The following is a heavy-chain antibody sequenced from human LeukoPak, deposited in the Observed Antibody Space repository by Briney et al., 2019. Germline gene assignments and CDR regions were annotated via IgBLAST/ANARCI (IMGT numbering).Heavy chain of an antibody. V-gene: IGHV1-69*01. CDR3: AREVSSKEIGVVIFLRPNWFDP. D-gene: IGHD3-3*01. Sequence: SVKVSCKASGGTFSSYAISWVRQAPGQGLEWMGGIIPNFGTANYAQKFQGRVTITADESTSTAYMELSSLRSEDTAVYYCAREVSSKEIGVVIFLRPNWFDPWGQGTLVTVSS. J-gene: IGHJ5*02. CDR2: IIPNFGTA. CDR1: GGTFSSYA.